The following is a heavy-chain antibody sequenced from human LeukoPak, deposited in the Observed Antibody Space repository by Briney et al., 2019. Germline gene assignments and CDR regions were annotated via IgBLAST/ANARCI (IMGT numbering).Heavy chain of an antibody. D-gene: IGHD3-10*01. V-gene: IGHV1-18*01. CDR3: ARERDYYGSGSPGGI. CDR2: ISAYNGNT. CDR1: GYTFTSYG. Sequence: ASVKVSCKASGYTFTSYGISWVRQAPGQGLEWMGWISAYNGNTNYAQKFQGRVTMTTDTSTTTAYMELRSLRSDDTAVYYCARERDYYGSGSPGGIWGQGTMVIVSS. J-gene: IGHJ3*02.